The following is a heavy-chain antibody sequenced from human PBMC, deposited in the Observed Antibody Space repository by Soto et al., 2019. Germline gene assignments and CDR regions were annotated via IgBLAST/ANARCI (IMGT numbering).Heavy chain of an antibody. Sequence: SETLALTCAVSGGSISSGGYSWSWIRQPPGKGLEWIGYIYHSGSTYYNPSLKSRVTISVDRSKNQFPLKLSSVTAADTAVYYCARALDSSGYLTEYYFDDWGQGTRVTVSS. V-gene: IGHV4-30-2*01. J-gene: IGHJ4*02. D-gene: IGHD3-22*01. CDR1: GGSISSGGYS. CDR3: ARALDSSGYLTEYYFDD. CDR2: IYHSGST.